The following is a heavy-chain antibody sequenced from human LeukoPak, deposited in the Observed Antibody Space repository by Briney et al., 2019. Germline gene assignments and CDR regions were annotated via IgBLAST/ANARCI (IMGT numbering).Heavy chain of an antibody. CDR3: ARGQKGAMVRGVVDY. J-gene: IGHJ4*02. CDR2: INPNSGNT. D-gene: IGHD3-10*01. CDR1: GYTYTGYY. V-gene: IGHV1-8*02. Sequence: ASVKVSCKASGYTYTGYYMHWVRQAPGQGLEWMGWINPNSGNTGYAQKFQGRVTMTRNTSISTAYMELSSLRSEDTAVYYCARGQKGAMVRGVVDYWGQGTLVTVSS.